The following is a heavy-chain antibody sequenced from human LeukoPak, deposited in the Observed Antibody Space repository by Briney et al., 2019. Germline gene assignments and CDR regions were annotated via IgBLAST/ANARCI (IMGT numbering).Heavy chain of an antibody. D-gene: IGHD3-10*01. Sequence: GGSLRLSCAASGFTFSSYWMHWVRQAPGKGLVWVSRINGDGSSTSYADSVKGRFTISRDNAKNTLYLQMNSLRAEDTAVYYCAREGPVTYYYGSGSTPRYFDLWGRGTLVTVSS. V-gene: IGHV3-74*01. CDR3: AREGPVTYYYGSGSTPRYFDL. CDR1: GFTFSSYW. CDR2: INGDGSST. J-gene: IGHJ2*01.